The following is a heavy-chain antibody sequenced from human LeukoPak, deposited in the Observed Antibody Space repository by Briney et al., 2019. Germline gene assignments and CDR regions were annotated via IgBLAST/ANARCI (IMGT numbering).Heavy chain of an antibody. CDR3: ARANDYGDSGSLFDP. CDR1: GGTFSSYA. J-gene: IGHJ5*02. Sequence: VASVKVSCKASGGTFSSYAISWVRQAPGQGLEWMGGIIPIFGTANYAQKFQGRVTITTDESTSTAYMELSSLRSEDTAVYYCARANDYGDSGSLFDPWGQGTLVTVSS. D-gene: IGHD4-17*01. V-gene: IGHV1-69*05. CDR2: IIPIFGTA.